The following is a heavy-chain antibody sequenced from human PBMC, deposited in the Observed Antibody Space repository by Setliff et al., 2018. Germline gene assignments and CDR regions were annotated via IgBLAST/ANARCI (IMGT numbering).Heavy chain of an antibody. V-gene: IGHV4-39*01. D-gene: IGHD3-10*01. CDR2: IYYSGST. J-gene: IGHJ4*02. CDR3: ARQPSSGAYYNPRPYYFDY. CDR1: GGSISSSSYY. Sequence: TSETLSLTCTVSGGSISSSSYYWGWIRQPPGKGLEWIGSIYYSGSTYYNPSLKSRVTISVDTSKNQFSLKLTSVTAADTAVYFCARQPSSGAYYNPRPYYFDYWGQGTLVTVSS.